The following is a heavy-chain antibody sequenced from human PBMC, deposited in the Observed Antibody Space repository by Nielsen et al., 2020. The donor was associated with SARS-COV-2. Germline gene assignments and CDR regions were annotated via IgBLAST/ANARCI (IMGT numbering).Heavy chain of an antibody. CDR2: ISGYNGNT. J-gene: IGHJ3*01. Sequence: ASVKVSCKASGYTFITYAISWVRQAPGQGLEWMGWISGYNGNTKYAKKFQGRVTMTTDTSTSTAYMDLSSLISNDTSVYYCAIHTVYISTLFAFDLWCQGTMVTVSS. V-gene: IGHV1-18*04. CDR3: AIHTVYISTLFAFDL. D-gene: IGHD6-13*01. CDR1: GYTFITYA.